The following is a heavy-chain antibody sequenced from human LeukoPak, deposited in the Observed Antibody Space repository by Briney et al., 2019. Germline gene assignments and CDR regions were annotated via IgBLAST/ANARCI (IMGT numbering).Heavy chain of an antibody. CDR3: ARQYYYDSSGYPGY. CDR1: GFTFGSHG. D-gene: IGHD3-22*01. V-gene: IGHV3-48*02. J-gene: IGHJ4*02. Sequence: GGSLRLSCAASGFTFGSHGMNWVRQAPGKGLEWLSYISSSSSTVYYADSVKGRFTISRDNAKNSLYLQMNSLRDEDTAVYYCARQYYYDSSGYPGYWGQGTLVTVSS. CDR2: ISSSSSTV.